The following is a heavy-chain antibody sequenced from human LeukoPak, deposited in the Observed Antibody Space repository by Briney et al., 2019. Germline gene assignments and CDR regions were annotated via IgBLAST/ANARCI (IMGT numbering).Heavy chain of an antibody. CDR3: ARHVGGWLRLPFDY. CDR1: GGSISSSSYY. D-gene: IGHD5-12*01. CDR2: IYYSGST. Sequence: PSETLSLTCTVSGGSISSSSYYWGWIRQPPGKGLEWTGSIYYSGSTYYNPSLKSRVTISVDTSKNQFSLRLSSVTAADTAVYYCARHVGGWLRLPFDYWGQGTLVTVSS. J-gene: IGHJ4*02. V-gene: IGHV4-39*01.